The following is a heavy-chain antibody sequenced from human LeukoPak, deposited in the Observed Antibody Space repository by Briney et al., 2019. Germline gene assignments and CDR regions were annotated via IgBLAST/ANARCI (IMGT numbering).Heavy chain of an antibody. CDR1: GYTFTGYY. Sequence: ASVKVSSKASGYTFTGYYMHWVRQAPGQGLEWMGWFNPNSGGTNYAQKFQGRVTMTRDTSISTAYMELNRLRSDDTAVYYCARDVQQLANYYCYGLDVWGQGTTVTVSS. V-gene: IGHV1-2*02. J-gene: IGHJ6*02. D-gene: IGHD6-13*01. CDR2: FNPNSGGT. CDR3: ARDVQQLANYYCYGLDV.